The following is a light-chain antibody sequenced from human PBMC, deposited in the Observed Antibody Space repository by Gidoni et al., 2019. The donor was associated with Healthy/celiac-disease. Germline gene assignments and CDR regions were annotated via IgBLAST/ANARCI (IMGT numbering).Light chain of an antibody. J-gene: IGLJ1*01. V-gene: IGLV3-1*01. CDR1: KLGDKY. Sequence: SYALTQPPSVSVSPGPTASIPCSGDKLGDKYACWYQQKPGQSPVLVIYQDSKRPSGIPERFSGSNSGNTATLTISGTQAMDEADYYCQAWDSSTAVFGTGTKVTVL. CDR2: QDS. CDR3: QAWDSSTAV.